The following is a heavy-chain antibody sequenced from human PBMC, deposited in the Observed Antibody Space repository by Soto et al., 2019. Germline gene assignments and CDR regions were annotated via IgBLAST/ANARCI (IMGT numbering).Heavy chain of an antibody. CDR2: IMPGSSHI. D-gene: IGHD1-26*01. Sequence: PGGSLRLSCAASGFTFSIYSMNWVRQAPGKGLEWVSYIMPGSSHIFYADSVKGRFTISRDNSKNTLYLQMNSLRAEDTAVYYCAYGQLELRPYVYYYGMDVWGQGTTVTVSS. CDR3: AYGQLELRPYVYYYGMDV. CDR1: GFTFSIYS. V-gene: IGHV3-21*05. J-gene: IGHJ6*02.